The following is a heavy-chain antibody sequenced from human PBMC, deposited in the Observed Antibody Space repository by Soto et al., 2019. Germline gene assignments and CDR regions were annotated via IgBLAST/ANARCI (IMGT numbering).Heavy chain of an antibody. D-gene: IGHD3-10*01. CDR1: GFTFSSYG. J-gene: IGHJ4*02. CDR3: AKGIRFGEFGWEWPPIY. Sequence: QPGGSLRLSCAASGFTFSSYGMHWVRQAPGKGLEWVAVISYDGSNKYYADSVKGRFTISRDNSKNTLYLQMNSLRAEDTAVYYCAKGIRFGEFGWEWPPIYWGQGTLVTVSS. CDR2: ISYDGSNK. V-gene: IGHV3-30*18.